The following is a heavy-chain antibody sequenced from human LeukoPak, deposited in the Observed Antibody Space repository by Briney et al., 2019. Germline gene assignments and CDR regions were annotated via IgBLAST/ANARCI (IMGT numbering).Heavy chain of an antibody. J-gene: IGHJ5*02. CDR2: ISGSGGST. CDR1: GFTFSSYA. V-gene: IGHV3-23*01. Sequence: GGSLRLSCAASGFTFSSYAMSWVRQAPGKGLEWVSAISGSGGSTYYADSVKGRFTISRDNAKNSLYLQMNSLRAEDTALYYCAKDFYSSSWYSKGFDPWGQGTLVTVSS. CDR3: AKDFYSSSWYSKGFDP. D-gene: IGHD6-13*01.